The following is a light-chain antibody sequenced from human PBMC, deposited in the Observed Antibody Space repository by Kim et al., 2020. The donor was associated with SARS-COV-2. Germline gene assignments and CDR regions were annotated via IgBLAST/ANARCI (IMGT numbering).Light chain of an antibody. Sequence: SVSPGQTASITCSGDQLGNKYTSWYQQIHGPSPVLVISQDTKRPSGIPERFSGSNSGNTATLTITGTQAMDEADYYCQAWDSSTLVFGGGTQLTVL. CDR2: QDT. J-gene: IGLJ2*01. V-gene: IGLV3-1*01. CDR3: QAWDSSTLV. CDR1: QLGNKY.